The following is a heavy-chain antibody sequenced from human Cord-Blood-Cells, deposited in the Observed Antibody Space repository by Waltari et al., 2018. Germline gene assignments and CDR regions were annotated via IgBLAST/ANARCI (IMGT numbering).Heavy chain of an antibody. J-gene: IGHJ5*02. CDR3: ARGREGSGYWFDP. CDR1: VGTFSSYA. Sequence: QVQLVRSGAEVKKPGSSVTVSCKSSVGTFSSYALSWVRQTPGQGLEWMGGIIPIFGTANYAQKFQGRVTITADESTSTAYMELSSLRSEDTAVYYCARGREGSGYWFDPWGQGTLVTVSS. CDR2: IIPIFGTA. V-gene: IGHV1-69*01. D-gene: IGHD7-27*01.